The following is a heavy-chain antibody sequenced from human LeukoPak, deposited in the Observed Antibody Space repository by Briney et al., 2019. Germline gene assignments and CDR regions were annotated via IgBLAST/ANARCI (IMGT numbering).Heavy chain of an antibody. J-gene: IGHJ6*03. CDR3: ARDSFDYYGSGYYYYYMDV. CDR1: GDSISSGDYY. V-gene: IGHV4-61*02. Sequence: PSQTLSLTCTVSGDSISSGDYYWSWIRQPAGKGLEWIGRIYTSGSTNYNPSLKSRVTMSVDTSKNQFSLKLSSVTAADTAVYYCARDSFDYYGSGYYYYYMDVWGKGTTVTISS. CDR2: IYTSGST. D-gene: IGHD3-10*01.